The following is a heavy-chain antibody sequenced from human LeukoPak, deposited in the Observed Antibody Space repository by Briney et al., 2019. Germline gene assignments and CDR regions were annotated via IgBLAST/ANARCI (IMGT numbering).Heavy chain of an antibody. D-gene: IGHD2-15*01. CDR1: GGSFSGYY. V-gene: IGHV4-34*01. CDR2: INHSGST. CDR3: ARGGDIVVVVAATTFDY. J-gene: IGHJ4*02. Sequence: SETLSLTCAVYGGSFSGYYWSWIRQPPGKGLEWIGEINHSGSTNYNPSLKSRVTISVDTSKNQFSLKLSSVTAADTAVYYCARGGDIVVVVAATTFDYWGQGTQVTVSS.